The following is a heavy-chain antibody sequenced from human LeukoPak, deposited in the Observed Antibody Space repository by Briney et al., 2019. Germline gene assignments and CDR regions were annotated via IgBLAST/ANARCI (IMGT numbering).Heavy chain of an antibody. Sequence: ASVKVSCKASPYTFTRYGISWVRQAPGQGLEWMGIINPSGGSTSYAQKFQGRVTMTRDMSTSTVYMELSSLRSEDTAVYYCARDIRSDYGSGGHYYYYYMDVWGKGTTVTVSS. CDR2: INPSGGST. D-gene: IGHD3-10*01. J-gene: IGHJ6*03. CDR1: PYTFTRYG. CDR3: ARDIRSDYGSGGHYYYYYMDV. V-gene: IGHV1-46*01.